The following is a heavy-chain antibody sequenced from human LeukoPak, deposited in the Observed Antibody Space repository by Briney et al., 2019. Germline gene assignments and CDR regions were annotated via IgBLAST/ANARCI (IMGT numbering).Heavy chain of an antibody. D-gene: IGHD3-10*01. CDR3: AREVLWFGELSNYYYYGMDV. CDR2: IYHSGST. V-gene: IGHV4-38-2*02. J-gene: IGHJ6*04. CDR1: DYSISSGYY. Sequence: SETLSLTCAVSDYSISSGYYWGWIRQPPGKGLEWIGSIYHSGSTYYNPSLKSRVTISVDTSKNQFSLKLSSVTAADTAVYYCAREVLWFGELSNYYYYGMDVWGKGTTVTVSS.